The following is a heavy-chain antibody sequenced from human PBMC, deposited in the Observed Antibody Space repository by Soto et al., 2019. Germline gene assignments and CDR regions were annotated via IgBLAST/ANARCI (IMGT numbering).Heavy chain of an antibody. J-gene: IGHJ6*02. D-gene: IGHD2-15*01. CDR3: ARVGGVAAYGMDV. Sequence: GGSLRLSCAASGFTFSSYSMNWVRQAPGKGLELVSSISSSSSYIYYADSVKGRFTISRDNAKNSLYLQMNSLRAEDTAVYYCARVGGVAAYGMDVWGQGTTVTVSS. CDR1: GFTFSSYS. CDR2: ISSSSSYI. V-gene: IGHV3-21*01.